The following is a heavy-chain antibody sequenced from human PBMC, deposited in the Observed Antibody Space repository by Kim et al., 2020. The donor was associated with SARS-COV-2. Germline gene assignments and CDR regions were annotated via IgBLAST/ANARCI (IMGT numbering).Heavy chain of an antibody. D-gene: IGHD7-27*01. V-gene: IGHV5-10-1*01. J-gene: IGHJ5*02. Sequence: NYSPTFQGHVTISVDKSINTAYLQWSSLETSDTAIYYCARIGVGLGNWFDNWGQGALVTVSS. CDR3: ARIGVGLGNWFDN.